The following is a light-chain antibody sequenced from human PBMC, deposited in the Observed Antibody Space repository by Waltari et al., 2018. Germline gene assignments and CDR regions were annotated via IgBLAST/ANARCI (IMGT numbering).Light chain of an antibody. CDR3: QHYIHYPYP. Sequence: DFQLTQSPPTLSASGAPRDTITCRASQTISYLLAWFQLNPGKAPKLHIFRASSLPTGVPSRFSGIVSETEFALTISSLQPDDFATYYCQHYIHYPYPFGQGTKLEIK. V-gene: IGKV1-5*03. J-gene: IGKJ2*01. CDR1: QTISYL. CDR2: RAS.